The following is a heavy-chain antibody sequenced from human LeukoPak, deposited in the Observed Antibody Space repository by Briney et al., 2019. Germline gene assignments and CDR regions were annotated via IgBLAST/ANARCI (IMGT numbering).Heavy chain of an antibody. CDR2: ISSSTNTI. D-gene: IGHD4-23*01. Sequence: GGSLRLSCAASGFTFSSYSMNWVRQAPGKGLEWVSYISSSTNTIYYADSVKGRFTISRDNAKNSLFLQMNSLRDEDTAVYYCARGGYGANDDAFDIWGQGTMVTVSP. CDR1: GFTFSSYS. V-gene: IGHV3-48*02. CDR3: ARGGYGANDDAFDI. J-gene: IGHJ3*02.